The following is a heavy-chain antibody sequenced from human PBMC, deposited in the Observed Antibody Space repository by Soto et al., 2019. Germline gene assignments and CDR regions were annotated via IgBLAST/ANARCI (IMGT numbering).Heavy chain of an antibody. CDR3: ARPIVGATIYYYYGMDV. CDR1: GVTFISYW. CDR2: IKQDGSEK. Sequence: GGSLRLSCASSGVTFISYWMSWVRQAPGKGLEWVANIKQDGSEKYYVDSVKGRFTISRDNAKNSLYLQMNSLRAEDTAVYYCARPIVGATIYYYYGMDVWGQGTTVTVSS. J-gene: IGHJ6*02. V-gene: IGHV3-7*05. D-gene: IGHD1-26*01.